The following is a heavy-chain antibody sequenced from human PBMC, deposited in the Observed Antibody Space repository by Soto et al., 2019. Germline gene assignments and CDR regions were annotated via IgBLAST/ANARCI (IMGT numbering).Heavy chain of an antibody. D-gene: IGHD2-15*01. CDR3: ARGGSGGGDQNERYYYYGMDV. Sequence: QVQLVQSGAEVKKPGASVKVSCKASGYTFTSYYMHWVRQAPGQGLEWMGIINPSGGSTSYAQKFQGRVTMTRDTSTSTVYMELSSLRSEDTAVYYCARGGSGGGDQNERYYYYGMDVWGQGTTVTVSS. CDR1: GYTFTSYY. J-gene: IGHJ6*02. CDR2: INPSGGST. V-gene: IGHV1-46*01.